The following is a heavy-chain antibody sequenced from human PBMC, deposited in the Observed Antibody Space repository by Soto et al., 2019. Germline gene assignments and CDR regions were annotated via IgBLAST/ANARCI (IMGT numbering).Heavy chain of an antibody. Sequence: QVQLVQSGAEVKKPGASVKVSCKASGYTFTSYGISWVRQAPGQGLEWMGGISAYNGNTNYAQQLQGRVTMTTDTSTSTAYMELRSLRSDDTAVYYCAREKGAYCGGDCYSAWFDPWGQGTRVTVSS. CDR2: ISAYNGNT. CDR1: GYTFTSYG. CDR3: AREKGAYCGGDCYSAWFDP. J-gene: IGHJ5*02. D-gene: IGHD2-21*02. V-gene: IGHV1-18*01.